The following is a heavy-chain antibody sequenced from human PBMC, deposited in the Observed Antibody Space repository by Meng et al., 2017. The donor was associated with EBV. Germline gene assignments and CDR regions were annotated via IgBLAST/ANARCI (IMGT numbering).Heavy chain of an antibody. J-gene: IGHJ4*02. CDR3: ASEPGRGYTPDY. CDR2: FLPRLGSP. V-gene: IGHV1-69*01. Sequence: PESSVKGSRTTSGGPFRYFAISWARQAPGQGLAWLGCFLPRLGSPNYAQKFHGRVKITADESTSTHYMDLSSLRSEDTAIYYCASEPGRGYTPDYWGQGTLVTVSS. D-gene: IGHD3-10*01. CDR1: GGPFRYFA.